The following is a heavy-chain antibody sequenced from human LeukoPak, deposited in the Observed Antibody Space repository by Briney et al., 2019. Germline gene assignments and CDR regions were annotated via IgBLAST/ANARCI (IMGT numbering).Heavy chain of an antibody. CDR3: ARAGRGVAAAVYYYYYGMDV. CDR2: ISAYNGNT. Sequence: AASVKVSCKASGYTFTSYGISWVRQAPGQGLEWMGRISAYNGNTNYAQKLQGRVTMTTDTSTSTAYMELRSLRSDDTAVYYCARAGRGVAAAVYYYYYGMDVWGQGTTVTVSS. CDR1: GYTFTSYG. D-gene: IGHD6-13*01. V-gene: IGHV1-18*01. J-gene: IGHJ6*02.